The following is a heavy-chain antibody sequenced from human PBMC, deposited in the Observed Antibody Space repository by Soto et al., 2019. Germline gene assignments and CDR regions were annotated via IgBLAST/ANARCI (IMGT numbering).Heavy chain of an antibody. D-gene: IGHD5-12*01. J-gene: IGHJ4*02. CDR2: IYYSGST. Sequence: PSETLSLTCTVSGGSISSYYRSWIRQPPGKGLEWIGYIYYSGSTNYNPSLKSRVTISVDTSKNQFSLKLSSVTAADTAVYYCARSGRDGYNYDYYFDYWGQGTLVTVSS. CDR1: GGSISSYY. CDR3: ARSGRDGYNYDYYFDY. V-gene: IGHV4-59*01.